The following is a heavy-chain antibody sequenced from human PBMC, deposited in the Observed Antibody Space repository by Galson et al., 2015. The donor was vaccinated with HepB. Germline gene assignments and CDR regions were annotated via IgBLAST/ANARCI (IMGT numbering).Heavy chain of an antibody. J-gene: IGHJ6*02. D-gene: IGHD5-12*01. V-gene: IGHV1-69*06. CDR2: IIPIFGTA. Sequence: SVKVSCKASGYTFTSYAISWVRQAPGQGLEWMGGIIPIFGTANYAQKFQGRVTITADKSTSTAYMELSSLRSEDTAVYYCARRPLGYSGYDSVYYYGMDVWGQGTTVTVSS. CDR3: ARRPLGYSGYDSVYYYGMDV. CDR1: GYTFTSYA.